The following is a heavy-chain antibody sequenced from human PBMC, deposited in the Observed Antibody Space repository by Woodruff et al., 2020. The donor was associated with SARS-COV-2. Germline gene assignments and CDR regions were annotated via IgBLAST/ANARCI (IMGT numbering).Heavy chain of an antibody. J-gene: IGHJ4*02. CDR3: ARDKDDILTGYWLTVGY. Sequence: KYYADSVKGRFTISRDNSKNTLYLQMNSLRAEDTAVYYCARDKDDILTGYWLTVGYWGQGTLVTVSS. V-gene: IGHV3-30*01. D-gene: IGHD3-9*01. CDR2: K.